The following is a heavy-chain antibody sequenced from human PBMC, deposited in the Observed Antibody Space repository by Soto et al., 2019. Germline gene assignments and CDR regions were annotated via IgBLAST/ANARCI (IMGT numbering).Heavy chain of an antibody. CDR3: ARGTYYYDSSGYYGLFDP. Sequence: QVQLQESGPGLVKPSQTLSLTCTVSGGSISSGDYYWSWIRQPPGKGLEWIGYIYYSGSTYYNPSLQSRVTISVDTSKNQFSLKLSSVTAADTAVYYCARGTYYYDSSGYYGLFDPWGQGTLVTVSS. D-gene: IGHD3-22*01. CDR1: GGSISSGDYY. J-gene: IGHJ5*02. V-gene: IGHV4-30-4*01. CDR2: IYYSGST.